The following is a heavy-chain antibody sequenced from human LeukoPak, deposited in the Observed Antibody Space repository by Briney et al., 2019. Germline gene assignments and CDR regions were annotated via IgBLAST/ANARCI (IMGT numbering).Heavy chain of an antibody. CDR3: ARLILSYFDY. CDR1: GGSFSGYY. Sequence: SETLSLTCTIYGGSFSGYYWSWIRQPPGKGLEWIGSIYYSGSTYYNPSLKSRVTISVDTSKNQFSLKLSSVTAADTAVYYCARLILSYFDYWGQGTLVTVSS. V-gene: IGHV4-39*01. CDR2: IYYSGST. J-gene: IGHJ4*02.